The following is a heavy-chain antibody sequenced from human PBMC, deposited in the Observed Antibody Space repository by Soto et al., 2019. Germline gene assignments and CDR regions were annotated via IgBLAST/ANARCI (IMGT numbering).Heavy chain of an antibody. Sequence: GGSLRLSCAASGFTFSRYWMAWVRQAPGKGLEWVGNIKQDGSEKFYVDSLKGRFTISRDNPKNSLFLDMNSLRAEDTAVYYCARVLPPYDDTLTGYWFDPWGQGTLVTVSS. D-gene: IGHD3-9*01. CDR3: ARVLPPYDDTLTGYWFDP. CDR2: IKQDGSEK. CDR1: GFTFSRYW. J-gene: IGHJ5*02. V-gene: IGHV3-7*01.